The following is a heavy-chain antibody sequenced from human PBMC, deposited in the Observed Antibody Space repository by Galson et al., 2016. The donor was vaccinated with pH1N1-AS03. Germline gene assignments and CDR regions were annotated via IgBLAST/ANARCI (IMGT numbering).Heavy chain of an antibody. CDR3: AREEGGFGSNWLQTDAFDI. CDR2: MSYEGTTT. D-gene: IGHD6-13*01. CDR1: GFIFTQYS. Sequence: SLRLSCAASGFIFTQYSMHWVRQAPGKGLEWVAVMSYEGTTTYYADSVKGRFTISRDNSKNTLYLQMNSLRTEDTALYYCAREEGGFGSNWLQTDAFDIWGQGTMVTVSS. V-gene: IGHV3-30-3*01. J-gene: IGHJ3*02.